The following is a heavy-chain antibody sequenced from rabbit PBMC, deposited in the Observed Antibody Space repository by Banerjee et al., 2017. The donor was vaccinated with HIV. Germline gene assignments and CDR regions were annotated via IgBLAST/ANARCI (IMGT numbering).Heavy chain of an antibody. J-gene: IGHJ4*01. CDR2: IYAGSSGST. V-gene: IGHV1S40*01. Sequence: QSLEESGGDLVKPGASLTLTCTASGFSFSSSYWICWVRQAPGKGLEWIACIYAGSSGSTYYASWAKGRFTISKTSSTTVTLQMTSLTAADTATYFCARVSYDDYGDPYYFNLWGPGTLVTVS. CDR3: ARVSYDDYGDPYYFNL. D-gene: IGHD2-1*01. CDR1: GFSFSSSYW.